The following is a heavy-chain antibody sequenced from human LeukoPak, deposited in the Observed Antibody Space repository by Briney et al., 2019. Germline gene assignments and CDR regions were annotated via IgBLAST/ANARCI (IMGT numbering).Heavy chain of an antibody. CDR2: IKQDVGDE. J-gene: IGHJ3*02. Sequence: PGGSLRLSCAGSGFTFSRYRISWVRQAPGKGLEWVASIKQDVGDEYYGDSVKGRFIISRDNGKNSLFLQMNSLRAEETDVYYCAREGDGFDIWGQGTMVTVYS. CDR3: AREGDGFDI. V-gene: IGHV3-7*01. CDR1: GFTFSRYR.